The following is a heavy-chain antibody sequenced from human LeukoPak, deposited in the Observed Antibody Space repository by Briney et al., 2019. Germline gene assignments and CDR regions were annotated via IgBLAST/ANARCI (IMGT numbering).Heavy chain of an antibody. Sequence: ASVTVSCKASGYTFTGYYMHWVRQAPGQGLEWMGWINPNSGGTNYAQKFQGRVTTTRDTSISTAYMELSRLRSDDTAVYYCARGTEEIVVVMGFEYWGQGTLVTVSS. J-gene: IGHJ4*02. D-gene: IGHD3-22*01. CDR2: INPNSGGT. V-gene: IGHV1-2*02. CDR3: ARGTEEIVVVMGFEY. CDR1: GYTFTGYY.